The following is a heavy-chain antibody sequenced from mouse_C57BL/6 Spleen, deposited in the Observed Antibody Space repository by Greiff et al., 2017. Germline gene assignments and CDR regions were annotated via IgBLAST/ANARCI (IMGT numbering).Heavy chain of an antibody. Sequence: EVKLEESGEGLVKPGGSLKLSCAASGFTFSSYAMSWVRQTPEKRLEWVAYISSGGDYIYYADTVKGRFTISRDNARNTLYLQMSSLKSEDTAMYYCTREEGDDPHGGFAYWGQGTLVTVSA. J-gene: IGHJ3*01. CDR2: ISSGGDYI. D-gene: IGHD2-3*01. CDR1: GFTFSSYA. V-gene: IGHV5-9-1*02. CDR3: TREEGDDPHGGFAY.